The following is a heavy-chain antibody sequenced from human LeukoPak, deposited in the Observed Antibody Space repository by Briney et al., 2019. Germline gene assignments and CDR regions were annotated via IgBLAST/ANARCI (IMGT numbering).Heavy chain of an antibody. J-gene: IGHJ5*02. CDR2: ISSSSTYI. CDR1: GFTFSSYT. V-gene: IGHV3-21*01. Sequence: PGGSLRLSCAASGFTFSSYTMNWVRQAPGKGLEWVSSISSSSTYIYYDDAVRGRFTISSANAKNSLYLKMNSLRAEDTAVYYCAREGYHDSGGYYYGSWGQGTLVTVSS. D-gene: IGHD3-22*01. CDR3: AREGYHDSGGYYYGS.